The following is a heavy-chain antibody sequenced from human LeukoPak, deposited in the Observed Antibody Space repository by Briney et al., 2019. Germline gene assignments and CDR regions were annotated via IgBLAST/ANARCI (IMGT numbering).Heavy chain of an antibody. CDR1: GYSFTSYW. Sequence: GESLKISCKGSGYSFTSYWIGWVRQMPGKGLEWMGIIYPGDSDTRYSPSFQGQVTISADKSISTAYLQWSSLKASDTAMYYCARRYYYGSGTYYNYFDYWGQGTLVTVSS. CDR3: ARRYYYGSGTYYNYFDY. CDR2: IYPGDSDT. V-gene: IGHV5-51*01. J-gene: IGHJ4*02. D-gene: IGHD3-10*01.